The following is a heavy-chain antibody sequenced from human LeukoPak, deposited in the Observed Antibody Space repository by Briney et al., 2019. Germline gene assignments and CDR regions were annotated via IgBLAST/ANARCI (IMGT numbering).Heavy chain of an antibody. CDR1: GYTFTSYG. V-gene: IGHV1-18*01. CDR2: ISAYNGNT. J-gene: IGHJ6*03. Sequence: ASVKVSCKASGYTFTSYGISWVRQAPGQGLEWMGWISAYNGNTNYAQKLQGRVTMTTDTSTSTAYMELRSLRSDDTAVYYCARVYCSSTSCYRDYYYYYMDVWGKGTTVTVSS. D-gene: IGHD2-2*01. CDR3: ARVYCSSTSCYRDYYYYYMDV.